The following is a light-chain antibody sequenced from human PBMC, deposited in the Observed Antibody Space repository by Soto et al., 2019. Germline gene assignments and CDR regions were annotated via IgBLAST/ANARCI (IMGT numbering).Light chain of an antibody. CDR3: QQYNNWPLLFT. CDR2: GAS. V-gene: IGKV3-15*01. J-gene: IGKJ3*01. CDR1: QSVSSN. Sequence: EIVMTQSPATLSVSPGERATLSCRASQSVSSNIAWYQQKPGQAPRLLIYGASTRATGIPARFSGSGSGTEFTLTISSLQSEDFAVYYCQQYNNWPLLFTFGPGTKVDIK.